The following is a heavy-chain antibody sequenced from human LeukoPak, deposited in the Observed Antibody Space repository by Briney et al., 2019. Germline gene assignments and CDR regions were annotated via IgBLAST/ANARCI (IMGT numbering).Heavy chain of an antibody. V-gene: IGHV3-23*01. D-gene: IGHD3-22*01. CDR3: AKDYYDSSDPPGDY. CDR1: GFTFSSYA. Sequence: GGSLRLSCAASGFTFSSYAMSWVRQAPGKGLEWVSAISGSGGSTYYADSVKGRFTISRDNSKNTLYLQMNSLRAEDTAVYYCAKDYYDSSDPPGDYWGQGTLVTVFS. CDR2: ISGSGGST. J-gene: IGHJ4*02.